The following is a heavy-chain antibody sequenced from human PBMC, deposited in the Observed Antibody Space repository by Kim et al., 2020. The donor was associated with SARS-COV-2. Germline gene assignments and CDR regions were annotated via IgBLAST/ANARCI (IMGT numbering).Heavy chain of an antibody. Sequence: SETLSLTCTVSGGSISSGGYYWSWIRQHPGKGLEWIGYIYYSGSTYYNPSLKSRVTISVDTSKNQFSLKLSSVTAADTAVYYCARVGYVDTAYFDYWGQGTLVTVSS. J-gene: IGHJ4*02. CDR2: IYYSGST. CDR3: ARVGYVDTAYFDY. V-gene: IGHV4-31*03. CDR1: GGSISSGGYY. D-gene: IGHD5-18*01.